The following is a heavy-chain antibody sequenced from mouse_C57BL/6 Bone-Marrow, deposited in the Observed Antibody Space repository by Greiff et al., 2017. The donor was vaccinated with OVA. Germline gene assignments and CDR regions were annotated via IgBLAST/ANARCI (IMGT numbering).Heavy chain of an antibody. J-gene: IGHJ3*01. CDR3: ARAKTRVWFAN. CDR1: GFTFSSYA. CDR2: ISDGGSYT. V-gene: IGHV5-4*03. Sequence: DVMLVESGGGLVKPGGSLKLSCAASGFTFSSYAMSWVRQTPEKRLEWVATISDGGSYTYYPDNVKGRFTISRDNAKNNLYLQMSHLKSEDTAMYYCARAKTRVWFANWGKGTLVTVSA.